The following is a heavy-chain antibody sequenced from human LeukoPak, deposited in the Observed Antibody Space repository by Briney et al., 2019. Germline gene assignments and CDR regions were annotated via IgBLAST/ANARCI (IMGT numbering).Heavy chain of an antibody. V-gene: IGHV3-48*01. Sequence: PGGSLRLSCAASGFTFSSYSMNWVRQAPGKGLEWVSYISSSSSTIYYADSVRGRFTISRDNAKNSLYLQMNSLRAEDTAVYYCARDHPDYSSRGRGVDYWGQGTLVTVSS. CDR3: ARDHPDYSSRGRGVDY. CDR2: ISSSSSTI. J-gene: IGHJ4*02. D-gene: IGHD6-13*01. CDR1: GFTFSSYS.